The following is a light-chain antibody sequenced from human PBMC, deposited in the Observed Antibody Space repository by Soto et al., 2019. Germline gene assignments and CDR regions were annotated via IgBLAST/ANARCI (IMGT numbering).Light chain of an antibody. J-gene: IGKJ4*01. CDR3: QKYNSS. Sequence: DIQMTQSPSTLSASVGDRVTITCRASQSISNWLAWYQQKPGKAPKLMIYKASSLESGVPSRFSGSGSGTEFTITISSLQPDDFATYYCQKYNSSFGGGTKVEIK. CDR2: KAS. V-gene: IGKV1-5*03. CDR1: QSISNW.